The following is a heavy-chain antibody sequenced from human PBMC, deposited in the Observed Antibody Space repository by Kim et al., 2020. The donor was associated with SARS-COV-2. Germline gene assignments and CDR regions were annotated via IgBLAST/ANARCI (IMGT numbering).Heavy chain of an antibody. CDR1: GFTFSSYS. D-gene: IGHD2-2*01. CDR3: ARDQVVPAAIFDY. CDR2: ISSSSSYI. V-gene: IGHV3-21*01. J-gene: IGHJ4*02. Sequence: GGSLRLSCAASGFTFSSYSMNWVRQAPGKGLEWVSSISSSSSYIYYADSVKGRFTISRDNAKNSLYLQMNSLRAEDTAVYYCARDQVVPAAIFDYWGQGTLVTVSS.